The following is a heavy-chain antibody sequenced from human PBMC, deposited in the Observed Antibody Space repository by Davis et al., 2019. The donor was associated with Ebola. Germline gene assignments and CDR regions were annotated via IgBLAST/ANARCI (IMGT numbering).Heavy chain of an antibody. D-gene: IGHD1-1*01. V-gene: IGHV5-51*01. CDR2: IYSGDSDT. CDR1: GYSFTNYW. Sequence: GESLKISCKGSGYSFTNYWIAWVRQMPGKGPEWMGIIYSGDSDTRYSPSFEGQVTISVDRSISTAYLQWSSLRASDTATYYCARLRGTTGFNFWGQGTQVTVSS. CDR3: ARLRGTTGFNF. J-gene: IGHJ4*02.